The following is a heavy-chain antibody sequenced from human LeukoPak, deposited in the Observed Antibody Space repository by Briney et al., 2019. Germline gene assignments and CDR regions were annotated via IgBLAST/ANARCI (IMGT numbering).Heavy chain of an antibody. D-gene: IGHD4/OR15-4a*01. CDR3: ARAPYGDNGYTAEVADY. CDR1: GFTFSSYS. Sequence: GGSLRLSCAASGFTFSSYSMNWVRQAPGKGLEWVSSISSSSSYIYYADSVKGRFTISRDNAKNSLYLQMNSLRAEDTAVYYCARAPYGDNGYTAEVADYWGQGTLVTVSS. J-gene: IGHJ4*02. CDR2: ISSSSSYI. V-gene: IGHV3-21*04.